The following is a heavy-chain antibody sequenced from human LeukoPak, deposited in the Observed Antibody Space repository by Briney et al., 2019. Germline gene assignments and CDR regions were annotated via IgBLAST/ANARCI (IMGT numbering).Heavy chain of an antibody. Sequence: GGSLRLSCAASGFTFSSYWMSWVRQAPGKGLEWVANIKQDGSEKYYVDSVKGRFTISRDNAKNSLYLQMNSLRAEDTAVYYCARPPQLGFPSGFDPWGQGTLVTVSS. CDR3: ARPPQLGFPSGFDP. J-gene: IGHJ5*02. CDR1: GFTFSSYW. V-gene: IGHV3-7*01. CDR2: IKQDGSEK. D-gene: IGHD3-16*01.